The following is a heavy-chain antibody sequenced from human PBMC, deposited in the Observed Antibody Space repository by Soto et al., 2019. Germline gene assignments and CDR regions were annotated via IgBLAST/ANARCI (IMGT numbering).Heavy chain of an antibody. J-gene: IGHJ5*02. V-gene: IGHV4-31*03. D-gene: IGHD3-22*01. CDR1: GGSISSGGYY. Sequence: QVQLQESGPGLVKPSQTLSLTCTVSGGSISSGGYYWSWIRQHPGKGLEWIGYIYYSGSTYYNPSLKSRVTISVDTSKNQFSLKLSSVTAADTAVYYCARGSQPYYYDSSGYHNWFDPWGQGTLVTVSS. CDR2: IYYSGST. CDR3: ARGSQPYYYDSSGYHNWFDP.